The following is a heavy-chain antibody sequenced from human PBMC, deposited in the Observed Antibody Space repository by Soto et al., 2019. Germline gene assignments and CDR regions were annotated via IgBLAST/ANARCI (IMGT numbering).Heavy chain of an antibody. V-gene: IGHV3-23*01. Sequence: EVQLLESGGGLVQPGGSLRLSCAASGFTFSSYAMSWVREAPGKGLEWVSAISGSGGSTYYADYVKGRFTISRDNSKNTLYLQMNSLGAEDPAVYYCAKDPRNYYFDYWGQGTLVTVSS. CDR2: ISGSGGST. J-gene: IGHJ4*02. CDR3: AKDPRNYYFDY. CDR1: GFTFSSYA. D-gene: IGHD1-7*01.